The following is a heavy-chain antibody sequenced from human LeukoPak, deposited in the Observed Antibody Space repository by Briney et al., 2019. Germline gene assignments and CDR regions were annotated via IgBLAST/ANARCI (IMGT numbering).Heavy chain of an antibody. J-gene: IGHJ4*02. V-gene: IGHV3-48*03. CDR3: ARAPLHLAMYHYFDY. D-gene: IGHD2-2*01. CDR2: VIRSGSTI. CDR1: GFTFSNYE. Sequence: GGSLRLSCAASGFTFSNYEMNWDRPAPGKGIEWVSHVIRSGSTIYYADSLKRRFTSSRDNAEKSPYLQMNRLRAEDTAVYYCARAPLHLAMYHYFDYWGQGTLVTVSS.